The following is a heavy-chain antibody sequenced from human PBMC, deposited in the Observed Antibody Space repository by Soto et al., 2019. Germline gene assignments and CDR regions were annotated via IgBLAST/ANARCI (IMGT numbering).Heavy chain of an antibody. CDR3: ARARLRAVYAFDF. CDR1: GGPTSSGAYY. V-gene: IGHV4-31*03. CDR2: IYYSGTS. Sequence: SETLSLTCSVSGGPTSSGAYYWSWVRQHPGKGLEWIGYIYYSGTSYSSPSLKSRLTISIDTSKNQFSLQLNSVTAADTGMYYCARARLRAVYAFDFWGQGTMVTVSS. J-gene: IGHJ3*01. D-gene: IGHD5-12*01.